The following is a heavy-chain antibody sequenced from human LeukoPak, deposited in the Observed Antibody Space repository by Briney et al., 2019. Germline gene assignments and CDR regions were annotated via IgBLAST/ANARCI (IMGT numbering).Heavy chain of an antibody. CDR2: ISYDGSNK. D-gene: IGHD3-10*01. V-gene: IGHV3-30*03. CDR1: GFTFSSYG. J-gene: IGHJ4*02. CDR3: ARDRITMVRGVYYFDY. Sequence: PGGSLRLSCAASGFTFSSYGMHWVRQAPGKGLEWVAVISYDGSNKYYADSVKGRFTISRDNSKNTLYLQMNSLRAEDTAVYYCARDRITMVRGVYYFDYWGQGTLVTVSS.